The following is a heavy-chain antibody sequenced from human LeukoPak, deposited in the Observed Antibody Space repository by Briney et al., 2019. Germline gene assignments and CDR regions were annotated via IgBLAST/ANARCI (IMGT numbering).Heavy chain of an antibody. J-gene: IGHJ6*02. V-gene: IGHV3-23*01. CDR1: GFTFSSYT. CDR3: AKTDSGSSPYYYYYGMDV. Sequence: GVSLRLSCAASGFTFSSYTMSWVRQAPGKGLEWVSAISGSGGSTYYADSVKGRFTISRDNSKNTLYLQMNSLRAEDTAVYYCAKTDSGSSPYYYYYGMDVWGQGTTVTVSS. D-gene: IGHD1-26*01. CDR2: ISGSGGST.